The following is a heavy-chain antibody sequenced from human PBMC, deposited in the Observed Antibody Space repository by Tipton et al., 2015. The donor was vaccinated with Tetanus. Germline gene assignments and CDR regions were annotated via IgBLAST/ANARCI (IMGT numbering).Heavy chain of an antibody. CDR1: GFTFSSYA. CDR2: LSGSGGST. J-gene: IGHJ4*02. V-gene: IGHV3-23*01. CDR3: AKDSYYDSSGYWYYFDY. Sequence: SLRLSCAASGFTFSSYAMSWVRQAPGKGLEWVSALSGSGGSTYYADSVKGRFTISRDNSKNTLYLQMNSLRAEDTAVYYCAKDSYYDSSGYWYYFDYWGQGTLVTVSS. D-gene: IGHD3-22*01.